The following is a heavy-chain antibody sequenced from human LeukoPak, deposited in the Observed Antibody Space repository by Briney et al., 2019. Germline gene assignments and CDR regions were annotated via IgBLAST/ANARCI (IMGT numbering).Heavy chain of an antibody. CDR1: GYTFTGYY. J-gene: IGHJ3*02. Sequence: GASVNVSCKASGYTFTGYYMHWVRQAPGHGLEGMGWINPNSGGTNYTQKFQGRVTMTRDTSISTAYMELSRLRSDDTAVYYCARDSFPGRYYEGAFDIWGQGTMVTVSS. CDR3: ARDSFPGRYYEGAFDI. D-gene: IGHD3-22*01. V-gene: IGHV1-2*02. CDR2: INPNSGGT.